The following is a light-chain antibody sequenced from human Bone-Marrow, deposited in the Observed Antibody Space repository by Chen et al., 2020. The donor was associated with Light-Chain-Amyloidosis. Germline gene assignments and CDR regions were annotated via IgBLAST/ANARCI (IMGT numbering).Light chain of an antibody. CDR2: DDS. V-gene: IGLV3-21*02. Sequence: SSVLTQPSSVSVAPGQTATLACGGNNIGSTSVHWYQQTPGQAPLLVVYDDSDRPSGIPERLSGSNSGNTANLTISRVEAGDEADYYCQVWDRSSDRPVFGGGTKLTVL. CDR3: QVWDRSSDRPV. CDR1: NIGSTS. J-gene: IGLJ3*02.